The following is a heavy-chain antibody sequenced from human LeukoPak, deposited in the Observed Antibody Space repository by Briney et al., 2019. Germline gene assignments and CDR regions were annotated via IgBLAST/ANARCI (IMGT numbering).Heavy chain of an antibody. Sequence: GSLRLSCAASGFTFSSYSMSWVRQAPGKGLEWVSAISGSGGSTYYADSVKGRFTISRDNSKNTLYLQMNRLRAEDTAVYYCAKAYSSSWYAYFQHWGQGTLVTVSS. CDR2: ISGSGGST. D-gene: IGHD6-13*01. CDR3: AKAYSSSWYAYFQH. CDR1: GFTFSSYS. J-gene: IGHJ1*01. V-gene: IGHV3-23*01.